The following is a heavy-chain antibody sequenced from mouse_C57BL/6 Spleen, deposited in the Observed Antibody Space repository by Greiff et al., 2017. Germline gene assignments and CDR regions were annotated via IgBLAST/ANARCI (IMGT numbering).Heavy chain of an antibody. Sequence: VKVVESGAELARPGASVKLSCKASGYTFTSYGISWVKQRTGQGLEWIGEIYPRSGNTYYNEKFKGKATLTADKSSSTAYMELRSLTSEDSAVYFCARITSTRNFDYWGQGTTLTVSS. J-gene: IGHJ2*01. CDR3: ARITSTRNFDY. V-gene: IGHV1-81*01. D-gene: IGHD1-1*01. CDR2: IYPRSGNT. CDR1: GYTFTSYG.